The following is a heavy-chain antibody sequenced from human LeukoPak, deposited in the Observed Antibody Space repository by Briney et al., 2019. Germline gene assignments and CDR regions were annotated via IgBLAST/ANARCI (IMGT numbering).Heavy chain of an antibody. CDR1: GYPFSTYQ. CDR2: INTDGSSK. D-gene: IGHD6-13*01. J-gene: IGHJ3*02. V-gene: IGHV3-74*01. CDR3: ARASSSSGWDDAFDI. Sequence: GGSLRLSCAASGYPFSTYQMHGVRHAPGKALVWVSRINTDGSSKSYADSVKGRFTNSRDNAKNTLYLQMNSLRDEDTPVYYCARASSSSGWDDAFDIWGQGTVVTVSS.